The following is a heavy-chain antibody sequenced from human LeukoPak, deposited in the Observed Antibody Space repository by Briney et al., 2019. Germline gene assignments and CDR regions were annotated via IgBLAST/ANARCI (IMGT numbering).Heavy chain of an antibody. CDR2: IYHSGST. Sequence: PSETLSLTCAVSGGSISSSNWWSWVRQPPGKGLEWIGEIYHSGSTNYNPSLKSRVTISVDKSKNQFSLKLSSVTAADTAVYYCARSLSGWELLFDYWGQGTLVTVSS. CDR1: GGSISSSNW. V-gene: IGHV4-4*02. J-gene: IGHJ4*02. D-gene: IGHD1-26*01. CDR3: ARSLSGWELLFDY.